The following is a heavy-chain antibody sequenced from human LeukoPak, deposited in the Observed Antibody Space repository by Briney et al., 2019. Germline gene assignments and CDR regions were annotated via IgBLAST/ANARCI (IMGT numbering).Heavy chain of an antibody. D-gene: IGHD3-3*01. J-gene: IGHJ5*02. CDR3: ARGWSYDFWSGYYGNNWFDP. Sequence: SQTLSLTCAISGDSVSSNSAAWNWIRQSPSRGLEWLGRTYYRSKWYNDYAVSVESRITINPDTSKNQFSLQLNSVTPEDTAVYYCARGWSYDFWSGYYGNNWFDPWGQGTLVTVSS. CDR1: GDSVSSNSAA. CDR2: TYYRSKWYN. V-gene: IGHV6-1*01.